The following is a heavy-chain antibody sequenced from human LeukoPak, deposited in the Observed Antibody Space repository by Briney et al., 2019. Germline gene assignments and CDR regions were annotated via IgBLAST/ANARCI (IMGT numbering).Heavy chain of an antibody. CDR1: GGSISSSSYY. V-gene: IGHV4-39*07. CDR3: ARGGTRYDFWSGYYTSPFDY. CDR2: IYYSGST. J-gene: IGHJ4*02. Sequence: SETLSLTCTVSGGSISSSSYYWGWIRQPPGKGLEWIGSIYYSGSTYYSPSLKSRVTISVDTSKNQFSLKLSSVTAADTGVYYCARGGTRYDFWSGYYTSPFDYWGQGTLVTVSS. D-gene: IGHD3-3*01.